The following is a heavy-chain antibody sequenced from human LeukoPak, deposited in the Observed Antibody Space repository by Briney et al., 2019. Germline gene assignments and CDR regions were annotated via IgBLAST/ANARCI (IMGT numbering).Heavy chain of an antibody. Sequence: PVKPSYTPSGDTLSNNAISWVRQAPGQGLGWRGGIIRVFGTPNYAPKFQGRVTITADESTYTDYRELSRLGSEDTAVYYCARGEGYCSGQSCFFSSGFEFWGQATLVIVSS. J-gene: IGHJ4*02. CDR1: GDTLSNNA. V-gene: IGHV1-69*01. CDR2: IIRVFGTP. CDR3: ARGEGYCSGQSCFFSSGFEF. D-gene: IGHD2-15*01.